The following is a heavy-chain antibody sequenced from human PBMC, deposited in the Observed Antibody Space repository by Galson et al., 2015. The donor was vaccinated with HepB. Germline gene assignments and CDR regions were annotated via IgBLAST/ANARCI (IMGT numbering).Heavy chain of an antibody. V-gene: IGHV4-39*01. J-gene: IGHJ3*02. CDR2: IYYSGST. CDR1: GGSFSGYY. CDR3: ARRRGSSWNIYAFDI. Sequence: SETLSLTCAVYGGSFSGYYWGWIRQPPGKGLEWIGSIYYSGSTYYNPSLKSRVTISVDTSKNQFSLKLSSVTAADTAVHYCARRRGSSWNIYAFDIWGQGTMVTVSS. D-gene: IGHD6-13*01.